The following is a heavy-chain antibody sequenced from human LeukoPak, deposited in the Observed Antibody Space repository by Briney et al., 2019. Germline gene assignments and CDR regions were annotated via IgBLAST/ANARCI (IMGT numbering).Heavy chain of an antibody. V-gene: IGHV4-61*01. J-gene: IGHJ4*02. D-gene: IGHD6-13*01. CDR1: GGSISSSSYY. Sequence: SETLSLTCTVSGGSISSSSYYWSWIRQPPGKGLEWIGYIYYSGSTNYNPSLKSRVAISVDTSKNQFSLKLSSVTAADTAVYYCARAGDHSRPFDYWGQGTLVTVSS. CDR3: ARAGDHSRPFDY. CDR2: IYYSGST.